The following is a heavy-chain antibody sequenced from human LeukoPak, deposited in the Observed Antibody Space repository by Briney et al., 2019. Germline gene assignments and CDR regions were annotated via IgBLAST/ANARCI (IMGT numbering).Heavy chain of an antibody. Sequence: SETLSLTCAVYGGSFSGYYWSWIRQPPGKGLEWIGEINHSGSTNYNPSLKSRVTISVDTSKNQFSLKLSSVAAADTAVYYCARLTKNDSGSFRFGKKKRGYMDVWGKGTTVTISS. CDR3: ARLTKNDSGSFRFGKKKRGYMDV. J-gene: IGHJ6*03. CDR2: INHSGST. D-gene: IGHD3-10*01. V-gene: IGHV4-34*01. CDR1: GGSFSGYY.